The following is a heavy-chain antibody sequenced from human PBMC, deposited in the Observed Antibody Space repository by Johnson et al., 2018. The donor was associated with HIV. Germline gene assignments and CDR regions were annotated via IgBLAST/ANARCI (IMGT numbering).Heavy chain of an antibody. J-gene: IGHJ3*01. V-gene: IGHV3-66*01. Sequence: EKLVESGGGLVQPGGSLRLSCAVSGFSVSYNYMSWVRQAPGKGLEWVSVISSGGVTYYIDSVKGRFTISRDSSKNTLYLQMNSLRAEDTAVYYCATFGYTSGWIVTDDAFDVWGHGTLVTVSS. CDR2: ISSGGVT. CDR1: GFSVSYNY. D-gene: IGHD6-19*01. CDR3: ATFGYTSGWIVTDDAFDV.